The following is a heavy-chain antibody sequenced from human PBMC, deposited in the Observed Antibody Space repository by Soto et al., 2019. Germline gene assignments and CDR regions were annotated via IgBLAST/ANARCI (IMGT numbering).Heavy chain of an antibody. Sequence: QVQLVQSGAEVKKPGSSVKVSCKASGGTFSSYAISWVRQAPGQGLEWMGGIIPIFGTANYAQKFQGRVTINADESTSTAYTELSSLRSEDTAVYYCARELISTMVRGVHGMDVWGQGTTVTVSS. J-gene: IGHJ6*02. V-gene: IGHV1-69*12. CDR1: GGTFSSYA. CDR3: ARELISTMVRGVHGMDV. D-gene: IGHD3-10*01. CDR2: IIPIFGTA.